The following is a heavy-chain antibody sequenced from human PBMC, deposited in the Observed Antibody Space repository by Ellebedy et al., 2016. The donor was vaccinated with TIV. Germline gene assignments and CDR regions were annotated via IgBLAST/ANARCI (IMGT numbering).Heavy chain of an antibody. CDR1: GGSIRSSSYY. D-gene: IGHD6-19*01. V-gene: IGHV4-39*01. J-gene: IGHJ6*02. CDR3: ARPLAVAVDYYYYGMDV. CDR2: IHYSGST. Sequence: MPSETLSLTCTVSGGSIRSSSYYWAWIRQPPGKGLEWIGGIHYSGSTYYNPSLKRRVTISVDTSKNQFSLNLSSVTAAETAVYYCARPLAVAVDYYYYGMDVWGQGTTVTVSS.